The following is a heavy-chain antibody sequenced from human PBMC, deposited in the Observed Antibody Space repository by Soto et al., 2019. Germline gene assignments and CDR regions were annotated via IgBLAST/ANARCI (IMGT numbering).Heavy chain of an antibody. J-gene: IGHJ4*02. D-gene: IGHD3-10*01. CDR1: GGSIRGGDYY. V-gene: IGHV4-31*03. CDR2: IFYSGKS. Sequence: QVQLQESGPGLVKPSQTLSLTCTVSGGSIRGGDYYWSWIRQHPGKGLEWIGYIFYSGKSFYNPSLKSGVTISVDTSKNQFSLQLSSVTAADTAIYYCARLSSLYYNSDYGGYYFDYWGQGTLVSVSS. CDR3: ARLSSLYYNSDYGGYYFDY.